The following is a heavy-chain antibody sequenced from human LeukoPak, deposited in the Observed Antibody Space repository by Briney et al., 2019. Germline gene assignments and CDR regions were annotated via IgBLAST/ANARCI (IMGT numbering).Heavy chain of an antibody. V-gene: IGHV3-33*06. J-gene: IGHJ6*03. Sequence: GRSLRLSCAASGFTFSSYGMHSVRHAPGGGLEWVAVIRYDVSNKYYADSVKGRLTISRDNSKNTLYLKMNSLRAEDTAVYYCAKESPVAGTHYYMDVWGKGTTVTVSS. CDR3: AKESPVAGTHYYMDV. CDR1: GFTFSSYG. D-gene: IGHD6-19*01. CDR2: IRYDVSNK.